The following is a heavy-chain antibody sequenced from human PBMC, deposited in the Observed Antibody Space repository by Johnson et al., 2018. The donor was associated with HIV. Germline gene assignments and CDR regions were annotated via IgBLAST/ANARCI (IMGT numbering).Heavy chain of an antibody. D-gene: IGHD4-11*01. V-gene: IGHV3-30*18. CDR2: ISYDGSNK. CDR1: GFSFSSYD. J-gene: IGHJ3*01. CDR3: AKEGSTVI. Sequence: QVQLVESGGGVVQPGRSLRLSCAASGFSFSSYDMHWVRQAPGKGLEWVAVISYDGSNKYYVDSVKGRFTISRDNSKNTLYLQMNSLGAEATAVYYCAKEGSTVIWGQGTMVTVSS.